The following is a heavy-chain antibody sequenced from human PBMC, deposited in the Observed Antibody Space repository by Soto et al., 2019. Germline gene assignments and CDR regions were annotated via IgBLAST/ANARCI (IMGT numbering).Heavy chain of an antibody. D-gene: IGHD5-18*01. CDR1: GFTFDTYW. Sequence: EVQVVESGGGLVQPGGALRLSCAASGFTFDTYWMSWVRQAPGKGLVWVSRINGDGSITSYADSVKGRFTISRDNAKNTLYLQMNSLRVEDTAVYYCAGQYTNGPVDHWGQGTLVTVSS. J-gene: IGHJ4*02. CDR3: AGQYTNGPVDH. V-gene: IGHV3-74*01. CDR2: INGDGSIT.